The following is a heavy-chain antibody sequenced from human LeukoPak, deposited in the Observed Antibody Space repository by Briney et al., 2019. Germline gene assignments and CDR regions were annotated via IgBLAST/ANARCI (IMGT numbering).Heavy chain of an antibody. D-gene: IGHD3-10*01. J-gene: IGHJ3*02. CDR3: ARNLWFGESSDAFDM. CDR2: INPKSGGT. CDR1: GYSFTGHY. V-gene: IGHV1-2*02. Sequence: ASVKVSCKASGYSFTGHYMHWVRQAPGQGLEWMGWINPKSGGTNYAQKFQGRVTMARDTSISTAYMDMSSLRSDDTAVYYCARNLWFGESSDAFDMWGQGTMVTVSS.